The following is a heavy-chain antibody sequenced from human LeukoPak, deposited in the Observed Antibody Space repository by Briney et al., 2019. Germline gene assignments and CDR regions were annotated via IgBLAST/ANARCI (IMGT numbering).Heavy chain of an antibody. V-gene: IGHV4-39*01. D-gene: IGHD3-10*01. CDR3: ARQDYYGSGSYYNVPYYYYYYMDV. CDR1: GGSFSGYY. Sequence: NSSETLSLTCAVYGGSFSGYYWGWIRQPPGKGLEWIGSIYYSGSTYYNPSLKSRVTISVDTSKNQFSLKLSSVTAADTAVYYCARQDYYGSGSYYNVPYYYYYYMDVWGKGTTVTISS. J-gene: IGHJ6*03. CDR2: IYYSGST.